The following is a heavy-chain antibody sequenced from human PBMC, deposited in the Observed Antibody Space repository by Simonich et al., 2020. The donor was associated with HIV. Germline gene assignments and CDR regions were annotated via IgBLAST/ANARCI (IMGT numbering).Heavy chain of an antibody. V-gene: IGHV2-5*02. CDR1: GFSLSTSGVG. CDR3: AHRRLNWGGDYFDY. D-gene: IGHD7-27*01. J-gene: IGHJ4*02. Sequence: QITLKESGPTLVEPTQTLTLTCTFSGFSLSTSGVGVGWILQPPGKALEWLALIYWDDDKGYSPSLKSRLTITKDTAKNQVVLTMTNMDPVDTATYYCAHRRLNWGGDYFDYWGQGTLVTVSS. CDR2: IYWDDDK.